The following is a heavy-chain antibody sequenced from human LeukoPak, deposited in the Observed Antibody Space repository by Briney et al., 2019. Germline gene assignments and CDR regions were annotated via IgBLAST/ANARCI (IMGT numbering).Heavy chain of an antibody. CDR1: GITFSSCA. J-gene: IGHJ6*03. D-gene: IGHD2-15*01. V-gene: IGHV3-23*01. CDR2: ITASGGRT. CDR3: AKNGDRGAYCSGGSCYPYYYYYMDI. Sequence: GGSLRLSCAASGITFSSCAMYWVRQAPGKGLEWVSSITASGGRTYYADSVKGRFTISRDNSKNTLYLQMNSLRAEDTAIYYCAKNGDRGAYCSGGSCYPYYYYYMDIWGKGTTVTISS.